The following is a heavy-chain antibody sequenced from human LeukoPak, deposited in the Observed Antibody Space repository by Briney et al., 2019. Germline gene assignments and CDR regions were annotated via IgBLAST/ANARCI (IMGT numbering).Heavy chain of an antibody. D-gene: IGHD1-26*01. CDR3: AREEIVVTYYYYGMDV. V-gene: IGHV4-34*01. CDR1: GGSFSGYY. J-gene: IGHJ6*02. Sequence: SETLSLTCAVYGGSFSGYYWSWIRQPPGKGLEWIGEINHSGSTNYNPSLKSRVTISVDTSKNQFSLKLSSVTAADTAVYYCAREEIVVTYYYYGMDVWGQGTTVTVSS. CDR2: INHSGST.